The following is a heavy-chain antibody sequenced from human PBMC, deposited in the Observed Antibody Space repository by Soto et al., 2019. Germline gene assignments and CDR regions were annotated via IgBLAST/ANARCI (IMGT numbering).Heavy chain of an antibody. J-gene: IGHJ6*03. Sequence: GGSLRLSCAASGFTFSSYAMSWVRQAPGKGLEWVSAISGSGGSTYYADSVKGRFTISRDNSKNTLYLQMNSLRAEDTAVYYCAKCRRFGEFYYYYMDVWGKGTTVTVSS. CDR1: GFTFSSYA. CDR2: ISGSGGST. CDR3: AKCRRFGEFYYYYMDV. V-gene: IGHV3-23*01. D-gene: IGHD3-10*01.